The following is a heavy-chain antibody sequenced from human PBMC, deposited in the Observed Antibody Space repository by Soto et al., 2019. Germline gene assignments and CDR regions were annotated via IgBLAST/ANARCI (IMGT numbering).Heavy chain of an antibody. V-gene: IGHV3-30-3*01. CDR3: AKEADIVVVPATWGSGDDY. D-gene: IGHD2-2*01. Sequence: GGSLRLSCAASGFTFSSYAMHWVRQAPGKGLEWVAVISYDGSNKYYADSVKGRFTISRDNSKNTLYLQMNSLRAEDTAVYYCAKEADIVVVPATWGSGDDYWGQGTLVTVSS. J-gene: IGHJ4*02. CDR1: GFTFSSYA. CDR2: ISYDGSNK.